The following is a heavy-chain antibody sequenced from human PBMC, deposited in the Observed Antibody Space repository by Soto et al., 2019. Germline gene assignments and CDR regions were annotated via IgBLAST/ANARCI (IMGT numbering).Heavy chain of an antibody. V-gene: IGHV1-69*10. D-gene: IGHD6-19*01. CDR1: GGTFSSYA. CDR2: IIPIFGIA. J-gene: IGHJ3*02. Sequence: SVKVSCKASGGTFSSYAISWVRQAPGQGLEWMGGIIPIFGIANYAQKFQGRVTITADKSTSTAYMELSSLRSEDTAVYYCARITSAVAGPNAFDIWGQGTMVTVSS. CDR3: ARITSAVAGPNAFDI.